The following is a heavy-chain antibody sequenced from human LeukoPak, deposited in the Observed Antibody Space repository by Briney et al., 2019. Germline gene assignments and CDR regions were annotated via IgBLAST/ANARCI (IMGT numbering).Heavy chain of an antibody. V-gene: IGHV3-23*01. Sequence: GGPLRLSCAASGFTFGMNWVRQTPRKGLEWNSHINGGGDSTHYADFVKGRFTISRDNSQNTLYVQMNSLRTEDTAIYYCVKGPYYESPALDSWGQGTLVTVSS. CDR2: INGGGDST. CDR3: VKGPYYESPALDS. D-gene: IGHD3-16*01. J-gene: IGHJ4*02. CDR1: GFTFG.